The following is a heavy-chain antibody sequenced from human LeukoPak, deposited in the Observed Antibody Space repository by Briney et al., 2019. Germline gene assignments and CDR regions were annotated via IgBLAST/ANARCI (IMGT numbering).Heavy chain of an antibody. D-gene: IGHD2-15*01. J-gene: IGHJ3*02. CDR1: GFTFSDYY. CDR3: AKLYCGGGSCLNAFDI. Sequence: GGSLRLSCAASGFTFSDYYMSWIRQAPGKGLECVSYISSSGSTIYYADSVKGRFTISRDNAKNSLYLQMNSLRAEDTAVYYCAKLYCGGGSCLNAFDIWRQRTMVTVSS. V-gene: IGHV3-11*04. CDR2: ISSSGSTI.